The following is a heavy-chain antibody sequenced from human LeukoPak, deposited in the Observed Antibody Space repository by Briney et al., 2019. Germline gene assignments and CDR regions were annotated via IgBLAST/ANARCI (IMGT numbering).Heavy chain of an antibody. CDR2: IIASTDST. V-gene: IGHV3-23*01. CDR3: AKGGAVPWTGLDY. D-gene: IGHD6-19*01. J-gene: IGHJ4*02. CDR1: GFTIRSYA. Sequence: GGSLRPSRALSGFTIRSYAINWVRQAPGNGLEWVSTIIASTDSTYYTDSVKGRFTISRDNIRNMLHLEMNSLRAEDTAVYYCAKGGAVPWTGLDYWGQGALVTVSS.